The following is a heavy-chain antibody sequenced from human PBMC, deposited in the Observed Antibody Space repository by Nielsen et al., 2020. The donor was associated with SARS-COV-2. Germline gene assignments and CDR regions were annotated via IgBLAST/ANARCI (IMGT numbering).Heavy chain of an antibody. CDR1: GFTFSSYE. D-gene: IGHD5-18*01. J-gene: IGHJ3*02. CDR3: ARDPGYRSSNAFDI. Sequence: RGSLRLSCAASGFTFSSYEMNWVRQAPGKGLEWVSYISSSGSTIYYADSVKGRFTISRDNAKNSLYLQMNSLRAEDTAVYYCARDPGYRSSNAFDIWGQGTMVTVSS. CDR2: ISSSGSTI. V-gene: IGHV3-48*03.